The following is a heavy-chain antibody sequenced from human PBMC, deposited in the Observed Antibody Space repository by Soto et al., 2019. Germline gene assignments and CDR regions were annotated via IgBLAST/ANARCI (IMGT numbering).Heavy chain of an antibody. CDR3: ARIRDSSGWYKRFDP. J-gene: IGHJ5*02. Sequence: SETLSLTCTVSGGTISSGGYYWSWIRQHPGKGLEWIGYIYYSGSTYYNPSLKSRVTISVDTSKNQFSLKLSSVTAADTAVYYCARIRDSSGWYKRFDPWGQGTRVTVAS. CDR2: IYYSGST. D-gene: IGHD6-19*01. V-gene: IGHV4-31*03. CDR1: GGTISSGGYY.